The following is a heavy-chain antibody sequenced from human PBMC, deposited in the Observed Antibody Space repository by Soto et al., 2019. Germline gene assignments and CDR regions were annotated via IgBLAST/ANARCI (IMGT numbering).Heavy chain of an antibody. CDR2: MNPNSGNT. V-gene: IGHV1-8*01. D-gene: IGHD4-17*01. Sequence: ASVKVSCKASGYTFTSYDINWVRQATGQGLEWMGWMNPNSGNTGYAQKFQGRVTMTRNTSISTAYMELSSLRSEDTAVYYCARGSQNYGDYDLGYYGMDVWGQGTTVTVSS. CDR1: GYTFTSYD. J-gene: IGHJ6*02. CDR3: ARGSQNYGDYDLGYYGMDV.